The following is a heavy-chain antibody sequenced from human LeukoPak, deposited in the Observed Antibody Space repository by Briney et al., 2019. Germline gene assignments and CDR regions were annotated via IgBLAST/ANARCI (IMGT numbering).Heavy chain of an antibody. CDR1: GFTVSSNF. J-gene: IGHJ4*02. Sequence: PGGSLRLSCAASGFTVSSNFMSWVRQAPGKGLEWVSYITNSGSTIYYADSVKGRFTISRDNAQNSLYLQMNSLRAEDTAVYYCARVLIKAASWGQGTLVTVSS. CDR2: ITNSGSTI. CDR3: ARVLIKAAS. V-gene: IGHV3-11*01. D-gene: IGHD6-25*01.